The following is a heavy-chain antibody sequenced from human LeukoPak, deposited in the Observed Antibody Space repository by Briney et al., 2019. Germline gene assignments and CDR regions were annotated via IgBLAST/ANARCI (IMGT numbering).Heavy chain of an antibody. D-gene: IGHD3-9*01. J-gene: IGHJ4*02. CDR3: ARDSDIVTGSKSHFDY. Sequence: PGGSLRLSCAASGFTFSSYGMHWVRQAPGKGLEWVAVISYDGTTKYYGDSVKGRFTISRDNSKNSLYLQMNSLRAEDTAVYYCARDSDIVTGSKSHFDYWGQGTLVTVSS. CDR1: GFTFSSYG. CDR2: ISYDGTTK. V-gene: IGHV3-30*03.